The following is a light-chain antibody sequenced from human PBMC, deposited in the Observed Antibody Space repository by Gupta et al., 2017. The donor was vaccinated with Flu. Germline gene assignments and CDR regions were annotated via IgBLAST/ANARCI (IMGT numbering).Light chain of an antibody. J-gene: IGKJ2*01. CDR1: QSISSY. CDR3: QQSYSTPRT. V-gene: IGKV1-39*01. CDR2: AAS. Sequence: PSSLSASVGDRVSITCRASQSISSYLNWYQQKPGKAPKLLIYAASSLQSGVPSRFSGSGSGTDFTLTISSLQPEDFATYYCQQSYSTPRTFGQGTKLEIK.